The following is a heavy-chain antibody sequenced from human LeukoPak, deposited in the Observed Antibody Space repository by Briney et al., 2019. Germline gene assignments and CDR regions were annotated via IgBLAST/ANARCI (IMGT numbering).Heavy chain of an antibody. V-gene: IGHV3-64D*09. CDR3: VKDRYVDY. J-gene: IGHJ4*02. D-gene: IGHD3-16*01. CDR2: ISSNGDST. CDR1: GFSFSSYA. Sequence: GGSLRLSCSVSGFSFSSYAMHWVRQAPGKGLEYVSSISSNGDSTYYADSVKGRFTIPRDNSKNTLFLQMSSLRAEDTAVYYCVKDRYVDYWGQGTLVTVSS.